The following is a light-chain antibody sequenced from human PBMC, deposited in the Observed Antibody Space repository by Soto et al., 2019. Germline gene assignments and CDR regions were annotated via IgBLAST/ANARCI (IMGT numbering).Light chain of an antibody. CDR2: DVS. CDR3: CSYTTSNTRQIV. CDR1: HSDIGNYNY. J-gene: IGLJ1*01. Sequence: QSALTQPASVSGSPGQSITISCTGTHSDIGNYNYVSWYQHHPGKAPKLMIYDVSNRPSGVSNRFSGSKSGNTASLTISGLQPEDKADYYCCSYTTSNTRQIVFGTGTKVTV. V-gene: IGLV2-14*03.